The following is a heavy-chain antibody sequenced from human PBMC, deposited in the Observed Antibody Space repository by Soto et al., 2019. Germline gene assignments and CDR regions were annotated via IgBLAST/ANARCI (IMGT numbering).Heavy chain of an antibody. CDR1: EGTFSSYA. CDR3: AGYRGPSSGFYPNWFVP. J-gene: IGHJ5*02. Sequence: QAQLVQSGAEVKKPGSSVKVSCKASEGTFSSYAITWVRQAPGQGLEWMGGIIPIFGTANYAQKFQGRVTITADESTGRGYMELSSLRSEDPAVSYCAGYRGPSSGFYPNWFVPWGQGTLGTVSA. V-gene: IGHV1-69*12. CDR2: IIPIFGTA. D-gene: IGHD3-22*01.